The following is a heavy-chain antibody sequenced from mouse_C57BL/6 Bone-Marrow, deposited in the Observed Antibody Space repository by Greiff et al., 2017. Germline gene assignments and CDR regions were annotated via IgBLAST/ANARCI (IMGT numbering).Heavy chain of an antibody. Sequence: VKLQQSGPELVKPGASVKISCKASGYAFSSSWMNWVKQRPGKGLEWIGRIYPGDGDTNYNGKFKGKATLTADKSSSTAYMQLSSLTSEDSAVYFCARVPYYYGSSPYYFDYWGQGTTLTVSS. D-gene: IGHD1-1*01. V-gene: IGHV1-82*01. CDR2: IYPGDGDT. CDR1: GYAFSSSW. CDR3: ARVPYYYGSSPYYFDY. J-gene: IGHJ2*01.